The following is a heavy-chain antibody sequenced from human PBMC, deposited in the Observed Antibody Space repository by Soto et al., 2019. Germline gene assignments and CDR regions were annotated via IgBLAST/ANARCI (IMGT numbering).Heavy chain of an antibody. V-gene: IGHV4-39*01. CDR1: GGSISSSSYY. D-gene: IGHD3-22*01. J-gene: IGHJ6*02. CDR2: IYYSGST. CDR3: ARQSYDSSGYYYSGYGMDV. Sequence: SETLSLTCTVSGGSISSSSYYWGWIRQPPGKGLEWIASIYYSGSTYYNPSLKSRVTISVDTSKNQFSLKLSSVTAADTAVYYCARQSYDSSGYYYSGYGMDVWGQGTTVT.